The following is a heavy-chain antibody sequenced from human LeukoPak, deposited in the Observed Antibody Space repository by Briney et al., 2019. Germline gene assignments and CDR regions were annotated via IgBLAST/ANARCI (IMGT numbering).Heavy chain of an antibody. CDR1: GGSFSSYY. V-gene: IGHV4-59*05. D-gene: IGHD1-1*01. Sequence: SETLSLTCTVSGGSFSSYYWSWIRQPPGKGLEWIGSIYYSGSTYYNPSLKSRVTISVDTSKNQFSLKLSSVTAADTAVYYCARHLRRAVNGHRAHNDYWGQGTLVTVSS. CDR3: ARHLRRAVNGHRAHNDY. CDR2: IYYSGST. J-gene: IGHJ4*02.